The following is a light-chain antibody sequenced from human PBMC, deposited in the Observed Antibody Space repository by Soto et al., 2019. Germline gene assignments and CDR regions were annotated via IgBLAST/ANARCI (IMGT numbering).Light chain of an antibody. CDR3: QQSFHTPYT. Sequence: EIVLTQSPGTLSLSPGERATLSCRASQSVSSNYLAWYQQKPGQAPRLLIFGASSRATGIPARFSGSGSGTDFTLTITNLQPEDFATYYCQQSFHTPYTFGQGTKLEI. CDR1: QSVSSNY. CDR2: GAS. V-gene: IGKV3-20*01. J-gene: IGKJ2*01.